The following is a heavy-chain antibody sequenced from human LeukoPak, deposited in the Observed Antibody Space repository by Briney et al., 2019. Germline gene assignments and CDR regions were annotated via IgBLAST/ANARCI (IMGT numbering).Heavy chain of an antibody. Sequence: ASETLSLTCSVSGYSISSGYNWGWIRQPPGKGPEWIGSTHHNGPTFYHPSLKSRVPISVDTSLNQVSLTLNSVTAADTAVYYCAREQWGSTFPDYWGQGVLVIVSS. V-gene: IGHV4-38-2*02. CDR3: AREQWGSTFPDY. CDR1: GYSISSGYN. D-gene: IGHD1-26*01. J-gene: IGHJ4*02. CDR2: THHNGPT.